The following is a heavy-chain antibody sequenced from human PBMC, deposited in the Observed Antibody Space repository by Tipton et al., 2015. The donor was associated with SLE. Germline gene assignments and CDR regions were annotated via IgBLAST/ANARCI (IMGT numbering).Heavy chain of an antibody. J-gene: IGHJ4*02. V-gene: IGHV4-61*09. D-gene: IGHD3-3*01. CDR3: ARDLGEDYDFWSGQGY. CDR2: IYTSGST. CDR1: GGSISSGSYY. Sequence: LRLSCTVSGGSISSGSYYWSWIRQPAGKGLEWIGHIYTSGSTYYNPSLKSRVTISVDTSKNQFSLKLSSVTAADTAVYYCARDLGEDYDFWSGQGYWGQGTLVTVSS.